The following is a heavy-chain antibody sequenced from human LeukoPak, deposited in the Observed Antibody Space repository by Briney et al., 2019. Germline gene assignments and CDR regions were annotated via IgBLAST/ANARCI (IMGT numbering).Heavy chain of an antibody. J-gene: IGHJ5*02. Sequence: PSETLSLTCTVSGGSISSYYWSWIRQPPGKGLEWIGYIYYSGSTNYNPSLKSRVTISVDTSKNQFSLKLSSVTAADTAVYYCARHVAAYYGSGSRTANWFDPWGQGTLVTVSS. D-gene: IGHD3-10*01. CDR1: GGSISSYY. V-gene: IGHV4-59*08. CDR3: ARHVAAYYGSGSRTANWFDP. CDR2: IYYSGST.